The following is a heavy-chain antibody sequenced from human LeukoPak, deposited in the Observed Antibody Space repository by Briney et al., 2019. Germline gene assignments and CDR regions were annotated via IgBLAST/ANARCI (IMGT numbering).Heavy chain of an antibody. CDR1: GGSISSGDYY. D-gene: IGHD3-16*01. Sequence: ASETLSLTCTVSGGSISSGDYYWSWIRQPPGKGLEWIGYIYYSGSTYYNPSLKSRVTISVDTSKNQFSLKLSSVTAADTAVYYCARDPGGDPVRIDYWGQGTLVTVSS. CDR2: IYYSGST. J-gene: IGHJ4*02. V-gene: IGHV4-30-4*01. CDR3: ARDPGGDPVRIDY.